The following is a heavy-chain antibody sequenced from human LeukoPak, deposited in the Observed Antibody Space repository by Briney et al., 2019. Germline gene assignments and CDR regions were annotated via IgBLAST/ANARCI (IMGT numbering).Heavy chain of an antibody. J-gene: IGHJ6*03. Sequence: ASVKVSCKASGYTFTSDYMHWVRQAPGQGLEWMGIINPSGGSTSYAQKFQGRVTMTRDMSTSTVYMELSSLRSEDTAVYYCSISPVFITFLEVVRARGLRDYSMDVWGKGTPVPVSS. V-gene: IGHV1-46*01. CDR2: INPSGGST. CDR1: GYTFTSDY. CDR3: SISPVFITFLEVVRARGLRDYSMDV. D-gene: IGHD3-3*01.